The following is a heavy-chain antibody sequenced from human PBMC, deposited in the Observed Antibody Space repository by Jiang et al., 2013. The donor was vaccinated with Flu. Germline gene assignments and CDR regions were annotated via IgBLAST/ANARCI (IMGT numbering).Heavy chain of an antibody. J-gene: IGHJ6*02. D-gene: IGHD1-26*01. Sequence: GLLKPSETLSLTCTVSGGSISSYYWSWIRQPPGKGLEWIGYIYYSGSTNYNPSLKSRVTISVDTSKNQFSLKLSSVTAADTAVYYCARLVGATYWDYYYGMDVWGQGTTVTVSS. CDR2: IYYSGST. CDR1: GGSISSYY. CDR3: ARLVGATYWDYYYGMDV. V-gene: IGHV4-59*01.